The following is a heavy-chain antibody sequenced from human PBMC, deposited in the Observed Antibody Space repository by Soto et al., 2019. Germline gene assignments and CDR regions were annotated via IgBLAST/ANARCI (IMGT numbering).Heavy chain of an antibody. Sequence: QVQLVQSGAEVTKPGASVKVSCKASGYTFTSYHMHWVRQAPGQGLEWMGTLNPGGDTTAHAQKVQSRLNRTRATSPGTVHVAVTSLRSEDSSVYYCIRSGTIVGSIAPFAYWGQGNLVSVSS. J-gene: IGHJ4*02. D-gene: IGHD1-26*01. V-gene: IGHV1-46*03. CDR3: IRSGTIVGSIAPFAY. CDR1: GYTFTSYH. CDR2: LNPGGDTT.